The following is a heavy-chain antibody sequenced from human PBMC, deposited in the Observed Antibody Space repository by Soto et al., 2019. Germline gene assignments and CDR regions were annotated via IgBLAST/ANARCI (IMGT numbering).Heavy chain of an antibody. CDR2: ISHGGSP. Sequence: TLSLTCAVSGGSVSSGVFSWRWIRQPPGQGLEWIGYISHGGSPHYTPSLRSRVSISVDRSTNVISLNLTSMTPADTAVYFCARGHYYYAMDVWGQGTTVTVSS. CDR3: ARGHYYYAMDV. CDR1: GGSVSSGVFS. V-gene: IGHV4-30-2*01. J-gene: IGHJ6*02.